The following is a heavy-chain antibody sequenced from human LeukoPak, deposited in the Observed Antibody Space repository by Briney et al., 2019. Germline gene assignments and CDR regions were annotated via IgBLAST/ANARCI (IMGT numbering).Heavy chain of an antibody. V-gene: IGHV1-2*02. D-gene: IGHD3-10*01. CDR3: ARVEVRGVIITPLRY. Sequence: GASVKVSCKASGYTFTGYYMHWVRQAPGQGGGWRGWINPNSGGTNYAQKFQGRVTMTRDTSISTAYMELSRLRSDDTAVYYCARVEVRGVIITPLRYWGQGTLVTVSS. J-gene: IGHJ4*02. CDR2: INPNSGGT. CDR1: GYTFTGYY.